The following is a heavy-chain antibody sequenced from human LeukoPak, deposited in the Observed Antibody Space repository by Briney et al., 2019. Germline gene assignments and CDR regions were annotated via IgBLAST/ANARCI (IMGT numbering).Heavy chain of an antibody. CDR2: ITSSSSYI. J-gene: IGHJ4*02. V-gene: IGHV3-21*01. D-gene: IGHD6-13*01. Sequence: GGSLRLSCAASGFTVSSNYMSWVRQAPGKGLEWVSSITSSSSYIYYADSVKGRFTISRDNAKNSLYLQMNSLRAEDTAVYYCARDPYSGYFDYWGQGTLVTVSS. CDR3: ARDPYSGYFDY. CDR1: GFTVSSNY.